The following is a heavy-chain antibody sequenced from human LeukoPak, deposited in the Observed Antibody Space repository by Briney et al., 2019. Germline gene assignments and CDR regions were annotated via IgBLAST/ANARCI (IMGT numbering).Heavy chain of an antibody. Sequence: GGSLRLSCAASGFTFNNYGMSWVRQAPGKGLEWVSAINGGGETTNYADSVKGRFTISRDNGKNTLYLQVNSLRAQDSALYYCAKAWGQQWTFAGFYDFWGQGTLITVSS. CDR2: INGGGETT. CDR3: AKAWGQQWTFAGFYDF. D-gene: IGHD3-16*01. CDR1: GFTFNNYG. V-gene: IGHV3-23*01. J-gene: IGHJ4*02.